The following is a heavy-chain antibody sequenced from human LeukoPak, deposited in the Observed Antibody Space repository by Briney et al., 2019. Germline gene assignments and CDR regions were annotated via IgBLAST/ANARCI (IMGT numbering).Heavy chain of an antibody. CDR1: GGTFSSYA. Sequence: SVKVSCKAPGGTFSSYAISWVRQAPGQGLEWMGGIIPIFGTANYAQKFQGRVTITTDESTSTAYMELSSLRFQDTAVYYCARDPYYYDSSGYYIWGQGTLVTVSS. J-gene: IGHJ4*02. CDR2: IIPIFGTA. CDR3: ARDPYYYDSSGYYI. V-gene: IGHV1-69*05. D-gene: IGHD3-22*01.